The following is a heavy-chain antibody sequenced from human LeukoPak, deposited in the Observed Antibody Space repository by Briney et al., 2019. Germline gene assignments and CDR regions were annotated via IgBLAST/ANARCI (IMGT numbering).Heavy chain of an antibody. CDR1: GGSVSSGTYY. Sequence: SETLSLTCTVSGGSVSSGTYYWSWIRQPPGKGLEWIGYIYYSGNTDYNPSLKSRVTISVDTSKNQFSLKLNSVTAADTAVYYCAREGTTRHNYYGMDVWGQGTTVTVSS. CDR2: IYYSGNT. J-gene: IGHJ6*02. V-gene: IGHV4-61*01. D-gene: IGHD1-1*01. CDR3: AREGTTRHNYYGMDV.